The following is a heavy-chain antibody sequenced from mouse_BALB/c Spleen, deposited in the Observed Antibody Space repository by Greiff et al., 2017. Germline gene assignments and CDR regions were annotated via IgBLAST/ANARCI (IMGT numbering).Heavy chain of an antibody. V-gene: IGHV1-87*01. D-gene: IGHD2-10*02. CDR2: IYPGDGDT. Sequence: VQLQQSGAELARPGASVKLSCKASGYTFTSYWMQWVKQRPGQGLEWIGAIYPGDGDTRYTQKFKDKATLNVDKSSNTAYMQLSSLTSEDSAVYYCARSVWDWGQGTLVTVSA. J-gene: IGHJ3*01. CDR3: ARSVWD. CDR1: GYTFTSYW.